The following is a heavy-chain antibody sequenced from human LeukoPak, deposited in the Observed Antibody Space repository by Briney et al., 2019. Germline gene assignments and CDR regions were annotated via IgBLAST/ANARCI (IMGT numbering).Heavy chain of an antibody. D-gene: IGHD3-9*01. CDR3: ARSTAYYDILTPWYYYGMDV. J-gene: IGHJ6*02. CDR2: IYYSGST. Sequence: SETLSLTCTVSGGSISSSSYYWGWIRQPPGKGLEWIGSIYYSGSTYYNPSLKSRVTISVDTSKNQFSLKLSSVTAADTAVYYCARSTAYYDILTPWYYYGMDVWGQGTTVTVSS. CDR1: GGSISSSSYY. V-gene: IGHV4-39*07.